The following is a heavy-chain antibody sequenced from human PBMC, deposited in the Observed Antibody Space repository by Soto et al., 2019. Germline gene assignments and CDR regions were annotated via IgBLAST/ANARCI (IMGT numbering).Heavy chain of an antibody. J-gene: IGHJ4*02. CDR2: INQDGGKK. Sequence: EVQLVESGGGLVQPGGSLRLSCAASGFTFSSHWMSWVRQAPGKGLEWVANINQDGGKKYYLDSVKGRFTISRDNAKNSLYLQMNSLIAEDTAVYYCARIRGPASSCYIDSWGQGTLVTVSS. D-gene: IGHD2-2*02. CDR3: ARIRGPASSCYIDS. CDR1: GFTFSSHW. V-gene: IGHV3-7*01.